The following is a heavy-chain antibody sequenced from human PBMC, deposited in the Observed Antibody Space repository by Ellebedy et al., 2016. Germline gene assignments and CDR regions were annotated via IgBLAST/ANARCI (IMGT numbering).Heavy chain of an antibody. D-gene: IGHD3-10*01. J-gene: IGHJ4*02. Sequence: GESLKISXAASGFTFSSYGMHWVRQAPGKGLEWVAVIWYDGSNKYYADSVKGRFTISRDNSKNTLYLQMNSLRAEDTAVYYCARDLGEVAGDYWGQGTLVTVSS. CDR3: ARDLGEVAGDY. CDR1: GFTFSSYG. V-gene: IGHV3-33*01. CDR2: IWYDGSNK.